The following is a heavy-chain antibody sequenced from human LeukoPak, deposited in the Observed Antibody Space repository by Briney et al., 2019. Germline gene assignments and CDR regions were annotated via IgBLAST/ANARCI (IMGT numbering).Heavy chain of an antibody. Sequence: GGSLRLSCAASGFTFTSYGMHWVRQAPGKGLEWVAVISYDGTYKYYAGSVKGRFTISRDDSKNTLYLQTNSLRAEDTAVYYCAKDRDSSWYSGCFDYWGQGTLVTVSS. J-gene: IGHJ4*02. CDR2: ISYDGTYK. V-gene: IGHV3-30*18. CDR3: AKDRDSSWYSGCFDY. D-gene: IGHD6-13*01. CDR1: GFTFTSYG.